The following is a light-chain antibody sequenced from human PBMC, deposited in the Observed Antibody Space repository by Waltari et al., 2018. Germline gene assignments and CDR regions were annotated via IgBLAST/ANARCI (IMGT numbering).Light chain of an antibody. V-gene: IGLV3-9*01. Sequence: SYELSQSPSVSVALGQTARITCGGNNIGGKSVHWNQQKPGQAPVVVIYGTNTRPSGIPERCSGSKSGSTATLTISRVQAGDEADYYCQVWDSDIWVFGEGTKLTVL. CDR1: NIGGKS. CDR2: GTN. J-gene: IGLJ3*02. CDR3: QVWDSDIWV.